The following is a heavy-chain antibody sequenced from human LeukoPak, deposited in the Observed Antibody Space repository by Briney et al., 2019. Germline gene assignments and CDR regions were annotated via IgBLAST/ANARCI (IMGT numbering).Heavy chain of an antibody. Sequence: SETLSPTCTVSGGSISSYYWSWIRQPPGKGLEWIGYIYYSGSTNYNPSLKSRVTISVDTSKNQFSLKLSSVTAADTAVYYCARGRDMATRYYFDYWGQGTLVTVSS. V-gene: IGHV4-59*01. J-gene: IGHJ4*02. CDR3: ARGRDMATRYYFDY. CDR1: GGSISSYY. D-gene: IGHD5-24*01. CDR2: IYYSGST.